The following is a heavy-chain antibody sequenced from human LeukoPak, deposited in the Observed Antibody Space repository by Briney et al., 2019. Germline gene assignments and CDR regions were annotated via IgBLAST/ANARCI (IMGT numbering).Heavy chain of an antibody. V-gene: IGHV4-31*03. CDR1: GGSISSGGYY. J-gene: IGHJ4*02. Sequence: SETLSLTCTVSGGSISSGGYYWSWIRQHPGKGLEWVGYIYYSGSTYYNPSLKSRVTISVDTSKNQFSLKLSSVTAADTAVYYCCGSGWFAGPFGYWGQGALVTVSS. D-gene: IGHD6-19*01. CDR2: IYYSGST. CDR3: CGSGWFAGPFGY.